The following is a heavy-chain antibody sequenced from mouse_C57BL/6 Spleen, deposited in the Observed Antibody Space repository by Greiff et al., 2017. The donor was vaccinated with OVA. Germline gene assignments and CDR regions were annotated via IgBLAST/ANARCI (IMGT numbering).Heavy chain of an antibody. D-gene: IGHD2-5*01. CDR1: EYEFPSHD. J-gene: IGHJ1*03. CDR2: INSDGGST. Sequence: EVKLMESGGGLVQPGESLKLSCESNEYEFPSHDMSWVRKTPEKRLELVAAINSDGGSTYYPYTMERRFIISRDNTKKTLYLQMSSLRSEDTALYYCARRAYSNDWYFDVWGTGTTVTVSS. CDR3: ARRAYSNDWYFDV. V-gene: IGHV5-2*01.